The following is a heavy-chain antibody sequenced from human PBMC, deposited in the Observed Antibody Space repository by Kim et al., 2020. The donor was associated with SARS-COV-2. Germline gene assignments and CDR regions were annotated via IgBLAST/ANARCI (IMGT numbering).Heavy chain of an antibody. CDR3: ARERYCTGGNCYYQYF. D-gene: IGHD2-15*01. J-gene: IGHJ1*01. CDR2: ISASGDTI. Sequence: GGSLRLSCVASGFTFSVHSMHWVRQAPGKGLECVSYISASGDTIYYADSVKGRFTISRDNAKNSLYLQMNSLRDEDTAFYYCARERYCTGGNCYYQYF. CDR1: GFTFSVHS. V-gene: IGHV3-48*02.